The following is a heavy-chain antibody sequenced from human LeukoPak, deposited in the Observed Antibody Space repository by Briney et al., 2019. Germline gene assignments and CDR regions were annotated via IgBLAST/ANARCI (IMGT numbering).Heavy chain of an antibody. D-gene: IGHD3-9*01. Sequence: SETLSLTCTVSGGSISSSSYYWGWIRQPPGKGLEWIGSIYYSGSTYYNPSLKSRVTISVDTSKNQFSLKLSSVTAADTAVYYCARPSVRYDFDYWGQGTLVTVSS. CDR3: ARPSVRYDFDY. V-gene: IGHV4-39*01. J-gene: IGHJ4*02. CDR1: GGSISSSSYY. CDR2: IYYSGST.